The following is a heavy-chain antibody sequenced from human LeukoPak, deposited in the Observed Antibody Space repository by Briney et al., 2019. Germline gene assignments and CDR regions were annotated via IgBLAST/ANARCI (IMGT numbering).Heavy chain of an antibody. J-gene: IGHJ4*02. CDR3: AKNQGQWLVPVDY. CDR1: GFTFSRYA. CDR2: ISSNGGST. V-gene: IGHV3-64*04. Sequence: PGGSLRLSCSASGFTFSRYAMHWVRQAPGKGLEYVSAISSNGGSTYYADSVKGRFTISRDNSKNTLYLQMNNLRAEDTALYYCAKNQGQWLVPVDYWGQGTLVTVSS. D-gene: IGHD6-19*01.